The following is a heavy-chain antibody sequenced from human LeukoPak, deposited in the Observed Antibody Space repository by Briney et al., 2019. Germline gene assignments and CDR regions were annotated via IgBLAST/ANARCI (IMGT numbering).Heavy chain of an antibody. CDR3: ARPGYCSSTSCLGWFDP. J-gene: IGHJ5*02. Sequence: SGTLSLTCTVSGGSISSSSYYWGWIRQPPGKGLEWIGSIYYSGSTYYNPSLKSRVTISVDTSKNQFSLKLSSVTAADTAVYYCARPGYCSSTSCLGWFDPWGQGTLVTVSS. CDR1: GGSISSSSYY. D-gene: IGHD2-2*01. CDR2: IYYSGST. V-gene: IGHV4-39*01.